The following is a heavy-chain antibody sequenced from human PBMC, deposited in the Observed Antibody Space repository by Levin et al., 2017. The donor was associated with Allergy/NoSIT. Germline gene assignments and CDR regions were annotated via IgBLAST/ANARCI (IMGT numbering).Heavy chain of an antibody. CDR1: GFTFSSYG. J-gene: IGHJ4*02. CDR2: IWYDGSNK. V-gene: IGHV3-33*01. D-gene: IGHD6-13*01. Sequence: GGSLRLSCAASGFTFSSYGLHWVRQAPGKGLQWVAFIWYDGSNKYYVDSVKGRFTISRDNSKNTLYLQMNSLRAEDTAVYYCARDRAAAGTSEDYWGQGTLVTVSS. CDR3: ARDRAAAGTSEDY.